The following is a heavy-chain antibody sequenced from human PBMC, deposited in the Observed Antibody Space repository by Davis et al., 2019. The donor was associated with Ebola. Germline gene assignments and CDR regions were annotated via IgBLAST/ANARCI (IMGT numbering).Heavy chain of an antibody. CDR2: SSGSGGST. D-gene: IGHD3-3*01. CDR3: AKDKNYDFWSGYPHDAFDI. Sequence: GESLKISCAAPGFTFSSYAMSWVRQAPGKGLEWVSASSGSGGSTYYADSVKGRFTITRDNSKNTLYLQMNSLRAEDTAIYYCAKDKNYDFWSGYPHDAFDIWGQGTMVTVSS. V-gene: IGHV3-23*01. J-gene: IGHJ3*02. CDR1: GFTFSSYA.